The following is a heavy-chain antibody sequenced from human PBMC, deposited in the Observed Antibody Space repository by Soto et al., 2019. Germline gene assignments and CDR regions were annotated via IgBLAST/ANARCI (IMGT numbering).Heavy chain of an antibody. CDR2: INPINGNA. CDR1: GYTFTSYA. J-gene: IGHJ6*02. Sequence: ASVKVSCKASGYTFTSYAMHWVRQAPGQRLEWMGGINPINGNAKYAQKFQGRVTITTDESTSTAYMELSSLRSEDTAVYYCARRRYNWNDADEKRDYYYYGMDVWGQGTTVTVSS. D-gene: IGHD1-1*01. V-gene: IGHV1-3*01. CDR3: ARRRYNWNDADEKRDYYYYGMDV.